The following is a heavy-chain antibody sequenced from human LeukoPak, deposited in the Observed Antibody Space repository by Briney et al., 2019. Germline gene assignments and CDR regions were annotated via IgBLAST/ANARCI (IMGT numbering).Heavy chain of an antibody. V-gene: IGHV5-51*01. CDR1: GYTFTNYW. Sequence: NHGESLKISCKGSGYTFTNYWIGWVRQMPGKGLEWMGIIYPNDSDTKYNPSFQGQVTISADKSINTAYLQWSSLKASDTAMYYCATHAYNYGPYYFDYWGQRTLVTVSS. D-gene: IGHD3-10*01. CDR2: IYPNDSDT. CDR3: ATHAYNYGPYYFDY. J-gene: IGHJ4*02.